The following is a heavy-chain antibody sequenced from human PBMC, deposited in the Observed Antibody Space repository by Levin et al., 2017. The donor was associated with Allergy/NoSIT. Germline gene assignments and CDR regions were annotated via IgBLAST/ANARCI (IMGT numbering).Heavy chain of an antibody. V-gene: IGHV3-30*04. D-gene: IGHD1-1*01. CDR2: ISYDGSNK. CDR3: ARVPGYHYYYYGMDV. CDR1: GFTFSSYA. Sequence: GGSLRLSCAASGFTFSSYAMHWVRQAPGKGLEWVAVISYDGSNKYYADSVKGRFTISRDNSKNTLYLQMNSLRAEDTAVYYCARVPGYHYYYYGMDVWGQGTTVTVSS. J-gene: IGHJ6*02.